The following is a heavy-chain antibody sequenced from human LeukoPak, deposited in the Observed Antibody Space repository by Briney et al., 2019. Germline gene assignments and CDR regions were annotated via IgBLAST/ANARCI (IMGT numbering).Heavy chain of an antibody. CDR2: ISTSSGYI. D-gene: IGHD1-14*01. CDR3: VRGKKPGWDMSYFDY. Sequence: GGSLRLSCAASRFNFNSFVMGWVRQPPGKGLEWVSSISTSSGYILYADSLKGRVTISRDNAKNSLYLQMNSLRAEDTAVYYCVRGKKPGWDMSYFDYWGQGILVTVSS. CDR1: RFNFNSFV. J-gene: IGHJ4*02. V-gene: IGHV3-21*06.